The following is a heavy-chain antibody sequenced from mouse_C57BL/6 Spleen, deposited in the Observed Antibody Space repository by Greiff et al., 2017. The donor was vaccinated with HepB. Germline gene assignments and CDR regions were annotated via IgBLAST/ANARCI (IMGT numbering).Heavy chain of an antibody. CDR1: GYTFTSYW. Sequence: QVQLKQPGAELVKPGASVKLSCKASGYTFTSYWMHWVKQRPGRGLEWIGRIDPNSGGTKYNEKFKSKATLTVDKPSSTAYMQLSSLTSEDSAVYYCARDSSGAWFAYWGQGTLVTVSA. V-gene: IGHV1-72*01. J-gene: IGHJ3*01. CDR3: ARDSSGAWFAY. D-gene: IGHD3-2*02. CDR2: IDPNSGGT.